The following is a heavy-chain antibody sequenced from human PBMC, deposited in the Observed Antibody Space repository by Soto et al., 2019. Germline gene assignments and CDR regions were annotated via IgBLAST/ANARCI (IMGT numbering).Heavy chain of an antibody. Sequence: GGSLRLSCAASGFTFSSYAMSWVRQAPGKGLEWVSVIRSSGDRTYYADSVKGRFTISRDNSKNTLYMQMNSLRAEDTAVYYCAKEPFYGAGNSSDPWGQGTLVTVSS. CDR3: AKEPFYGAGNSSDP. CDR1: GFTFSSYA. CDR2: IRSSGDRT. J-gene: IGHJ5*02. D-gene: IGHD4-17*01. V-gene: IGHV3-23*01.